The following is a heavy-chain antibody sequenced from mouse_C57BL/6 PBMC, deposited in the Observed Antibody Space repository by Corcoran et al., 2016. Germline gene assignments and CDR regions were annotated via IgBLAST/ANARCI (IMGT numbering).Heavy chain of an antibody. CDR1: GFNIKNTY. J-gene: IGHJ1*03. CDR3: ANPITTVVATDWYFGV. V-gene: IGHV14-3*01. Sequence: EVQLQQSVAELVRPGASVKLSCTASGFNIKNTYMHWVKQRPEQGLEWIGRIDPANGNTKYAPKFQGKATITADTSSNTAYLQLSSLTSEDTAIYYCANPITTVVATDWYFGVLGTGTTVTVSS. D-gene: IGHD1-1*01. CDR2: IDPANGNT.